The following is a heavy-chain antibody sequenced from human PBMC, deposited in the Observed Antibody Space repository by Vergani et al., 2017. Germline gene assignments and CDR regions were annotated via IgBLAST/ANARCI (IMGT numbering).Heavy chain of an antibody. CDR3: ARDQSLTRVRYYYYGMDV. Sequence: QVQLVQSGAEVKKPGASVKVSCKVSGYTLTELSMHWVRQAPGKGLEWMGGFDPEDGETIYAQKFQGRVTMTEDISTDTAYMELSSLRSEDTAVYYCARDQSLTRVRYYYYGMDVWGQGTTVTVSS. V-gene: IGHV1-24*01. D-gene: IGHD3-10*01. CDR1: GYTLTELS. CDR2: FDPEDGET. J-gene: IGHJ6*02.